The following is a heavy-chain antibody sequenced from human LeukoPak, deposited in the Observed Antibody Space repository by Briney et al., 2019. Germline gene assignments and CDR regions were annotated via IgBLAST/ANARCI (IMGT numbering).Heavy chain of an antibody. Sequence: GGSLRLSCAASGFTFSSYGMHWVRQAPAKGLEWVAVIWFDGSNKYYADSVQGRFTITIDNSKNTLYLQMNSLRAEDTAVYDCAKESGGWYGADDYYMDVWGKGTTVTVSS. D-gene: IGHD6-19*01. J-gene: IGHJ6*03. CDR3: AKESGGWYGADDYYMDV. V-gene: IGHV3-33*06. CDR2: IWFDGSNK. CDR1: GFTFSSYG.